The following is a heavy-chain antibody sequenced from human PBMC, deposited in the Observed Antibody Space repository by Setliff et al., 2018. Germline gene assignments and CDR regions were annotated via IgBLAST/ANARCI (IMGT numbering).Heavy chain of an antibody. V-gene: IGHV4-38-2*02. J-gene: IGHJ4*02. D-gene: IGHD3-10*01. CDR3: AREYYYGSGSYSDY. CDR2: IYHSGST. Sequence: SETLSLTCTVSGYSISSGYYWGWIRQPPGKGLEWIGIIYHSGSTNYNPSLKSRVTISVDTSKNQFSLKLNSVTAADTAVYYCAREYYYGSGSYSDYWGQGTLVTVSS. CDR1: GYSISSGYY.